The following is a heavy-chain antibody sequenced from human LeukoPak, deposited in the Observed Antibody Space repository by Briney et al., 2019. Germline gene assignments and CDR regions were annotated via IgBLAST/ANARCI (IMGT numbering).Heavy chain of an antibody. CDR3: ARLGVAWALWPQPDY. D-gene: IGHD2-15*01. CDR1: GGSISSYY. Sequence: TSETLSLTCTVSGGSISSYYWSWIRQPPGKGLEWIGYIYYSGSTNYNPSLKSRVTISVDTSKNQFSLKLSSVTAADTAVYYCARLGVAWALWPQPDYWGQGTLVTVSS. J-gene: IGHJ4*02. CDR2: IYYSGST. V-gene: IGHV4-59*01.